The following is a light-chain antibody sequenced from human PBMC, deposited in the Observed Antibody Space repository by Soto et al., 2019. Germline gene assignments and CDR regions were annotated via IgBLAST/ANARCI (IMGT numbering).Light chain of an antibody. CDR1: SSNIGKKY. Sequence: QAVVTQPPSVSAAPGQKVTISCSGSSSNIGKKYVSWYQQVPGTAPKLLIFDNNKRPSGIPDRFSGSKSGTSATLGITGLQTGDEADYYCGTWDSSLSAGVFGGGTKLTVL. CDR2: DNN. J-gene: IGLJ3*02. CDR3: GTWDSSLSAGV. V-gene: IGLV1-51*01.